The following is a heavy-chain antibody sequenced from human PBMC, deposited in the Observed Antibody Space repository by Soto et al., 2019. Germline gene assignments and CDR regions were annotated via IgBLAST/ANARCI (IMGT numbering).Heavy chain of an antibody. CDR2: ISHSGST. Sequence: QVQLQQWGAGLLKPSETLSLTCAVYGGSFSGYYWSWIRQPPGKGLEWIGEISHSGSTNYNPPLKRRVTLSVTTAKNRFSLKLSSVTAADTAVYYCARGRGGWLQGPLGQYFQHWGQGTLVTVSS. J-gene: IGHJ1*01. CDR1: GGSFSGYY. CDR3: ARGRGGWLQGPLGQYFQH. D-gene: IGHD5-12*01. V-gene: IGHV4-34*01.